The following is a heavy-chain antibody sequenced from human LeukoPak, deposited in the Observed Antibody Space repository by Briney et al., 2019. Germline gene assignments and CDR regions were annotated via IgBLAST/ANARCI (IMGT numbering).Heavy chain of an antibody. Sequence: GGSLSLSCAASGFTFSSYGMHWVRQAAGKGLEWVAFIRYDGSNKYYADSVKGRFTISRDNSKNTLYLQMNSLRAEDTAVYYCAKIRSNLGYCSSTSCRGDAFDIWGQGTMVTVSS. CDR2: IRYDGSNK. V-gene: IGHV3-30*02. CDR1: GFTFSSYG. J-gene: IGHJ3*02. CDR3: AKIRSNLGYCSSTSCRGDAFDI. D-gene: IGHD2-2*01.